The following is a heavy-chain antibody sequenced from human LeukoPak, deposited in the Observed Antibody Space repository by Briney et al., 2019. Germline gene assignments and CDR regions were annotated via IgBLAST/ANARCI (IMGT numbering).Heavy chain of an antibody. Sequence: GGSLRLSCAASGFTFSSYSMNWVRQAPGKGLEWVAVISYDGSNKYYADSVKGRFTISRDNSKNTLYLQMNSLRAEDTAVYYCARAKIVLMVYAFEWFDPWGQGTLVTVSS. D-gene: IGHD2-8*01. V-gene: IGHV3-30*03. CDR3: ARAKIVLMVYAFEWFDP. CDR1: GFTFSSYS. J-gene: IGHJ5*02. CDR2: ISYDGSNK.